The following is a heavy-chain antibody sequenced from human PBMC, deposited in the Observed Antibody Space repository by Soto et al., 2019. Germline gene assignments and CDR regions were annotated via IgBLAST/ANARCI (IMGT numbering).Heavy chain of an antibody. CDR3: ARGDSGSYYTPSFDY. Sequence: PSATLCVTCTVSGGSIRTVYWSWIRQPPGKGLEWIGYIYYSGSTNYNPSLKSRVTISVDTSKNQFSLKLSSVTAADTAVYYCARGDSGSYYTPSFDYWGQGTLVTVSS. V-gene: IGHV4-59*01. CDR2: IYYSGST. CDR1: GGSIRTVY. D-gene: IGHD1-26*01. J-gene: IGHJ4*02.